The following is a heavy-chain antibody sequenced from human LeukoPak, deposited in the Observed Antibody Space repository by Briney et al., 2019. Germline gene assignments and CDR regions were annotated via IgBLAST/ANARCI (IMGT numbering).Heavy chain of an antibody. CDR3: ARRLYYYGSGSYYNYYFDY. D-gene: IGHD3-10*01. CDR1: GGSISSYY. J-gene: IGHJ4*02. CDR2: IYYSGST. Sequence: PSETLSLTCTVSGGSISSYYWSWIRQPPGKGLEWIGYIYYSGSTNYNPSLKSRVTISVDTSKNQFSLKLSSVTAADTAVYYCARRLYYYGSGSYYNYYFDYWGQGTLVTVSS. V-gene: IGHV4-59*01.